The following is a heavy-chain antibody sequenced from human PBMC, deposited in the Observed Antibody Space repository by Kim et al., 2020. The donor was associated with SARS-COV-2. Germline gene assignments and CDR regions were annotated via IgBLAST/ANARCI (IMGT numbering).Heavy chain of an antibody. CDR2: SSYSGNS. CDR3: ARGHPLDY. V-gene: IGHV4-31*01. J-gene: IGHJ4*02. CDR1: GGSIRSVGKF. Sequence: SETLSLTCSVSGGSIRSVGKFWTWIRQHPAMGLEWIGYSSYSGNSHDSPSLRSLVSISLQTSEKQFSLVLTSVTAADTALYYCARGHPLDYWGQAILVT.